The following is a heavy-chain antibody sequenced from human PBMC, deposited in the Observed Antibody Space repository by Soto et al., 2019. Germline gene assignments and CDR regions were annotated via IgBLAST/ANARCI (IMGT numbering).Heavy chain of an antibody. J-gene: IGHJ4*02. CDR1: GFTFSTYV. Sequence: EVQLLESGGGLVQPGGSLRLSCAASGFTFSTYVMSWVRQAPGKGLEWVSTIIGSGTSTYYADSVKGRFTISRDNSRNTLYLQLSSLRAEDTAVYYCAKPDSWGQGTLGTVSS. CDR3: AKPDS. V-gene: IGHV3-23*01. CDR2: IIGSGTST.